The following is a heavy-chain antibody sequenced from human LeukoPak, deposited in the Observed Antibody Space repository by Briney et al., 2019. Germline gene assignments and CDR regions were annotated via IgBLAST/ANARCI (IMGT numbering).Heavy chain of an antibody. CDR1: GFTFDDYA. J-gene: IGHJ4*02. Sequence: PGRSLRLSCAASGFTFDDYAMHWVRQAPGKGLEWVSGISWNSGSIGYADSVKGRFTISRDNAKNSLYLQMNSLRAEDTALYYCAKGTSYSSSWEYYFDYWGQGTLVTVSS. V-gene: IGHV3-9*01. CDR2: ISWNSGSI. CDR3: AKGTSYSSSWEYYFDY. D-gene: IGHD6-13*01.